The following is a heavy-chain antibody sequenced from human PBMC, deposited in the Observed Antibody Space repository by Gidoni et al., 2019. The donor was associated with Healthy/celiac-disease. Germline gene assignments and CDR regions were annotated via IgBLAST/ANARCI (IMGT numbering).Heavy chain of an antibody. V-gene: IGHV3-30-3*01. CDR2: ISYDGSNK. D-gene: IGHD5-12*01. J-gene: IGHJ3*02. Sequence: QVQLVESGGGVVQPGRSLRLSCAASGFTFSSYAMHWVRQAPGKGLEWVAVISYDGSNKYYADSVKGRFTISRDNSKNTLYLQMNSLRAEDTAVYYCARDGGMATIDADAFDIWGQGTMVTVSS. CDR3: ARDGGMATIDADAFDI. CDR1: GFTFSSYA.